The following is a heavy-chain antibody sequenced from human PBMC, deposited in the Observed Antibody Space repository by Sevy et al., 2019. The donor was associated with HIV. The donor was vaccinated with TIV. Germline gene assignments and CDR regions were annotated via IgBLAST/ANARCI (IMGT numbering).Heavy chain of an antibody. CDR3: ARDSIVDIVATTILYYYYGMDV. J-gene: IGHJ6*02. CDR1: GFTFSSYS. D-gene: IGHD5-12*01. V-gene: IGHV3-21*06. CDR2: ISSSSSYI. Sequence: GGSLRLSCAASGFTFSSYSMNWVRQAPGKGLEWVSSISSSSSYIYYADSVKGRFTISRENAKNSLYLQMNSLRAEDTAVYYCARDSIVDIVATTILYYYYGMDVWGQGTTVTVSS.